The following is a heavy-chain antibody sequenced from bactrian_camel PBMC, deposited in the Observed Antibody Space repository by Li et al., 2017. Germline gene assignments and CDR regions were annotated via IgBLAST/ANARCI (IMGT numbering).Heavy chain of an antibody. CDR3: AADVWEGYGRGSCDY. CDR2: ITSDGDV. Sequence: HVQLVESGGGSVQAGGSLRLSCTASGITGEDYDMGWYRQAPGNKCELISRITSDGDVYYADSIKARFTISQDNWKNILYLQMNSLKTEDTAVYYCAADVWEGYGRGSCDYWGRGTQVTVS. J-gene: IGHJ4*01. CDR1: GITGEDYD. V-gene: IGHV3S53*01. D-gene: IGHD3*01.